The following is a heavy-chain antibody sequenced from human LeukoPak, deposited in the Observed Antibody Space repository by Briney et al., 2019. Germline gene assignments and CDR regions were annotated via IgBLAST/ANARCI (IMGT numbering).Heavy chain of an antibody. Sequence: PSETLSLTCTVFGGSISSYYWSWIRQPPGKGLEWIGYIYYSGSTNYNPSLKSRVTISVDTSKNQFSLKLTSVTAADTAVYYCCGSGWFAGPFGYWGQGALVTVSS. D-gene: IGHD6-19*01. CDR2: IYYSGST. V-gene: IGHV4-59*12. CDR1: GGSISSYY. CDR3: CGSGWFAGPFGY. J-gene: IGHJ4*02.